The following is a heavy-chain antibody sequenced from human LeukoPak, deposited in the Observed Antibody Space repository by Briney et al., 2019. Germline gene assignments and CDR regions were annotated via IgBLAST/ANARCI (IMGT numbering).Heavy chain of an antibody. V-gene: IGHV4-39*01. J-gene: IGHJ4*02. CDR2: IYYSKNT. CDR3: VSPRGFSYGDFDY. CDR1: GGSISSSSAY. D-gene: IGHD5-18*01. Sequence: SETLSLTCTVSGGSISSSSAYWGWIRQPPGKGLEWIGSIYYSKNTYYNPSLKSRVTISADTSKNQFSLTLGSVSATDTAVYYCVSPRGFSYGDFDYWGQGTLVTSSS.